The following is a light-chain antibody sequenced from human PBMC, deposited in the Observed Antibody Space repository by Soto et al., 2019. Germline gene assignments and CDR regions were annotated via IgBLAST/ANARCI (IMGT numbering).Light chain of an antibody. CDR3: QQYCSYLIT. CDR1: QCISSY. J-gene: IGKJ5*01. CDR2: AAS. V-gene: IGKV1-8*01. Sequence: AIRMTQSPSSFSASTGDRVTITCRASQCISSYLAWYQQKPGKAPKLLIYAASTLQSGVPSRFSGSGSGTDFTLTISCLQSEDFATYYCQQYCSYLITFGQGTRLEI.